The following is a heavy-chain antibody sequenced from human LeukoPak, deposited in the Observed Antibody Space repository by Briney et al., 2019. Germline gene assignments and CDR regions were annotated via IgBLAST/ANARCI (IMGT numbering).Heavy chain of an antibody. V-gene: IGHV1-8*01. CDR2: MNPNSGNT. Sequence: VASVKVSCKASVYTFTSYVINWVRQATGQGGEWMGWMNPNSGNTGYAQKFQGRVTMTRNTSISTAYMELSSLRSEDTAVYYCARTLIGSPYYFDYWGQGNRVTVSS. J-gene: IGHJ4*02. D-gene: IGHD1-26*01. CDR1: VYTFTSYV. CDR3: ARTLIGSPYYFDY.